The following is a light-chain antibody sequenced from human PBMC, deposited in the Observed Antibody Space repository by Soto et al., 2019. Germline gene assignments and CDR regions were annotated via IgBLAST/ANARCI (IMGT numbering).Light chain of an antibody. Sequence: EVVLTQSPGTLSLSPGEIATLSCRASQSVSSIYLAWYQQKPGQAPRLLIYGASSRATGVPDRFSVSGSGTDFTLTISRLEPEDFAVYYCQQYGSSPWTFGQGTKVEIK. CDR3: QQYGSSPWT. CDR2: GAS. V-gene: IGKV3-20*01. CDR1: QSVSSIY. J-gene: IGKJ1*01.